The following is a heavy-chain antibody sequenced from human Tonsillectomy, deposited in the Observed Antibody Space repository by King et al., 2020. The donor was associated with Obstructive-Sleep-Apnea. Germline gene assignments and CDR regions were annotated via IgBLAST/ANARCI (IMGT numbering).Heavy chain of an antibody. V-gene: IGHV3-21*01. D-gene: IGHD6-19*01. CDR2: ISSSGSYI. Sequence: VQLVESGGGLVKPGGSLRLSCAASKFTFSNYNMNWVRQAPGKGLEWVSSISSSGSYIYYADSVKGRFTVSRDNGKNSLYLQMNSLRAEDTAVYYCASSGGWYFGDYWGQGPLVTVSS. CDR1: KFTFSNYN. J-gene: IGHJ4*02. CDR3: ASSGGWYFGDY.